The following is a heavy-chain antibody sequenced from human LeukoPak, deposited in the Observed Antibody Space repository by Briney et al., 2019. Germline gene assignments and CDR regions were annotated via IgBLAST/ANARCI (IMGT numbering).Heavy chain of an antibody. J-gene: IGHJ6*03. CDR1: GFTFSSYG. D-gene: IGHD2-15*01. CDR2: TSYDGSNK. V-gene: IGHV3-30*18. Sequence: GRSLRLSCTASGFTFSSYGMHWVRQAPGKGLEWVAITSYDGSNKNYADSVKGRFTISRDNSKNTLYLQMNSLRAEDTAVYYCAKAAGISYYYYMDVWGKGTTVTVSS. CDR3: AKAAGISYYYYMDV.